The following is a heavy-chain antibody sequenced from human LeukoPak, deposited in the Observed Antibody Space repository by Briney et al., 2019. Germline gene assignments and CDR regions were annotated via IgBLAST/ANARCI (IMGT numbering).Heavy chain of an antibody. CDR2: IKEDGSER. V-gene: IGHV3-7*05. Sequence: PGGSLRLSCAASGFTFSSYWMRWVRQPPRKGLEWVANIKEDGSERYYVDSVKGRFTISRDNAKNSLFLQMNSLRAADTAVYYCARGAVVWFGESLLDYWGQGTLVTVSS. J-gene: IGHJ4*02. CDR3: ARGAVVWFGESLLDY. CDR1: GFTFSSYW. D-gene: IGHD3-10*01.